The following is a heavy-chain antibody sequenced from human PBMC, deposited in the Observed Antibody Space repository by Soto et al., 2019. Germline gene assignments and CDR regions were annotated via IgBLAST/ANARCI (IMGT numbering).Heavy chain of an antibody. CDR3: AKGSTRWLESLLHY. CDR2: ISNDGTNK. Sequence: GGCLRPSCAASGFTFSIFCMHWVRPAPGKGLEWVALISNDGTNKYYADSVRGRFTISRDSSKNTVFLQMDSLRADDTAVYYCAKGSTRWLESLLHYWGQGTLVTVSS. CDR1: GFTFSIFC. D-gene: IGHD5-12*01. J-gene: IGHJ4*02. V-gene: IGHV3-30*18.